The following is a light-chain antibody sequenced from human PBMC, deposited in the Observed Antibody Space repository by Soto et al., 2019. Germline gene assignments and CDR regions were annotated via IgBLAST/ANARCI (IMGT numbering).Light chain of an antibody. J-gene: IGKJ5*01. CDR1: QSVARNS. CDR3: QQRSNWPPIT. V-gene: IGKV3D-20*02. Sequence: ENVLTQSPGRLSLSPGERATLSCRASQSVARNSIAWYQQKVGQPPRLLIYGASGRATGVPDRISGSGSGTVFTLTIERVEAEDFAVYHCQQRSNWPPITFGQGTRLEIK. CDR2: GAS.